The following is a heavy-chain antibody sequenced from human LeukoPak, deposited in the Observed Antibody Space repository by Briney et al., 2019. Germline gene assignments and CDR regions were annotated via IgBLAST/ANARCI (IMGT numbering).Heavy chain of an antibody. Sequence: GGSLRLSCAASGFTVSSNYMSWVRQAPGKGLEWVSVIYSGGSTYYADSVKGRFTISRDNSKNTLYLQMNSLRAEDTAVYYCARELGSSGYRPKMTTYGMDVWGQGTTVTVSS. CDR3: ARELGSSGYRPKMTTYGMDV. V-gene: IGHV3-66*01. CDR1: GFTVSSNY. J-gene: IGHJ6*02. CDR2: IYSGGST. D-gene: IGHD3-22*01.